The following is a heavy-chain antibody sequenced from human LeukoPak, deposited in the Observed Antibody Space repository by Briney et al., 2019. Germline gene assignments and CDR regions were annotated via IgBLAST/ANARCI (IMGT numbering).Heavy chain of an antibody. Sequence: PGGSLRLSCAASGFTFSSYGMSWVRQAPGKGLEWVSAISGSGGSTYYADSVKGRFTISRDNSKNTLYLQMNSLRAEDTAVYYCARGGLWFGELSYFDYWGQGTLVTVSS. CDR2: ISGSGGST. V-gene: IGHV3-23*01. D-gene: IGHD3-10*01. J-gene: IGHJ4*02. CDR1: GFTFSSYG. CDR3: ARGGLWFGELSYFDY.